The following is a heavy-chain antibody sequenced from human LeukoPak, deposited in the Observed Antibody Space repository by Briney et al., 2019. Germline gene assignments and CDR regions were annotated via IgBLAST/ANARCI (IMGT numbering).Heavy chain of an antibody. CDR2: INPSSGGT. CDR3: ARQPTKYYDFWSGLKQWLVMDIDY. J-gene: IGHJ4*02. D-gene: IGHD3-3*01. Sequence: GASVKVSCNASRYTFTGYYMHWVRQAPGQGLEWMGWINPSSGGTNYAQKFQGRVTMTRDTSISTAYMELSRLRSDDTAVYYCARQPTKYYDFWSGLKQWLVMDIDYWGQGTLVTVSS. V-gene: IGHV1-2*02. CDR1: RYTFTGYY.